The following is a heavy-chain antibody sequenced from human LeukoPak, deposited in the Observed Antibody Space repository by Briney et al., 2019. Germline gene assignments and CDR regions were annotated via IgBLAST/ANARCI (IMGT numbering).Heavy chain of an antibody. CDR1: GGSISSGNW. V-gene: IGHV4-4*02. D-gene: IGHD6-19*01. CDR2: IYHSGST. CDR3: ASSSGWFEY. J-gene: IGHJ4*02. Sequence: SETLSLTCTVSGGSISSGNWWSWVRQPPGKGLEWIGEIYHSGSTNYNPSLKSRVTISVDKSKNQFSLRLTSVTAADTAIYYCASSSGWFEYWGQGTLVTVSA.